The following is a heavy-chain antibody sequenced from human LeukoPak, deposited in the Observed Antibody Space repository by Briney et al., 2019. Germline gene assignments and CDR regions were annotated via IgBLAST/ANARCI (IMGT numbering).Heavy chain of an antibody. Sequence: GGSLRLSCAASGFTFSNYAMSWVRQAPGKGLEWVSAIRGTGGITYYAESVKGRFTISRDNSKNTLYLQMNSLRVEDTAAYYCAKESGYAPPGWFDPWGQGTQVTVSS. V-gene: IGHV3-23*01. J-gene: IGHJ5*02. CDR2: IRGTGGIT. CDR3: AKESGYAPPGWFDP. CDR1: GFTFSNYA. D-gene: IGHD2-2*01.